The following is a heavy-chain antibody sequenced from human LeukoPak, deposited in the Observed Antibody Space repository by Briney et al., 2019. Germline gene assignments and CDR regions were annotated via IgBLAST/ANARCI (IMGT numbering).Heavy chain of an antibody. Sequence: ASVKVSCKASGYTFTSYSINWVRQAPGQGLEWMGWISAYNGNTNYAQKLQGRVTMTTDTSTSTAYMELRSLRSDDTAVYYCARDGYCRCGSCYRPYWGQGTLVTVSS. J-gene: IGHJ4*02. CDR3: ARDGYCRCGSCYRPY. CDR2: ISAYNGNT. D-gene: IGHD2-15*01. V-gene: IGHV1-18*01. CDR1: GYTFTSYS.